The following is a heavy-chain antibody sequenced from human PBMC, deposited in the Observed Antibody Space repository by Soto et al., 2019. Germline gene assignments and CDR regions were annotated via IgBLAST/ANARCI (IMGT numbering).Heavy chain of an antibody. CDR3: ARDHPHSYGVYYFDY. D-gene: IGHD5-18*01. V-gene: IGHV4-59*13. CDR1: GVSISSYY. CDR2: IYYSGST. Sequence: SETLSLTCSVSGVSISSYYWSWIRQPPGKGLEWIGSIYYSGSTYYNPSLQNRVTISIDTSKNQVSLKVNSVTAADTAVYYCARDHPHSYGVYYFDYWGQGTPVTVSS. J-gene: IGHJ4*02.